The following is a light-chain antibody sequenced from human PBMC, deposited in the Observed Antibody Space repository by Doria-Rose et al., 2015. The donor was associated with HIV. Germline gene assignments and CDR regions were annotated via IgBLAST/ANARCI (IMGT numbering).Light chain of an antibody. Sequence: EIALTQSPGTLPLSPGERATLSCSASQSFSSTYLDWYQQKPGQAPSLLIYDGSTRATGIPDRFSASGSGTDFTLTINRLEPEDFALYYCHQYGTSWTFGQGTKVEI. V-gene: IGKV3-20*01. CDR2: DGS. CDR3: HQYGTSWT. J-gene: IGKJ1*01. CDR1: QSFSSTY.